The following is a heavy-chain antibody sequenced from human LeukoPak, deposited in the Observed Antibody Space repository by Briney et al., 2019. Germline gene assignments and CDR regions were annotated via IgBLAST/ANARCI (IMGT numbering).Heavy chain of an antibody. V-gene: IGHV3-30*03. CDR2: ISYDGSNK. J-gene: IGHJ4*02. Sequence: GRSLRLSCAASGFTFSSYGMHWVRQAPDKGLEWVAVISYDGSNKYYADSVKGRFTISRDNSKNTLYLQMNSLRAEDTAVYYCVRYFDWLWAFDYWGQGTLVTVSS. D-gene: IGHD3-9*01. CDR1: GFTFSSYG. CDR3: VRYFDWLWAFDY.